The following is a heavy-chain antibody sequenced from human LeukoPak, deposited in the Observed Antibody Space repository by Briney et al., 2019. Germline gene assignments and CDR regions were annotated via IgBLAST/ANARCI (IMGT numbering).Heavy chain of an antibody. CDR1: GGSISSGSYY. Sequence: SETLSLTCTVSGGSISSGSYYWSWIRQPAGKGLEWIGRIYTSGSTNYNPSLKSRVTISVDTSKNQFSLKLSSVTAADTAVYYCARVPRQNYYMDVWGKGTTVTVSS. V-gene: IGHV4-61*02. CDR2: IYTSGST. J-gene: IGHJ6*03. CDR3: ARVPRQNYYMDV.